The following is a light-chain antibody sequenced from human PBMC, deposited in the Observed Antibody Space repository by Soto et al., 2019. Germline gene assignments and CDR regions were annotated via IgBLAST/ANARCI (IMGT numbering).Light chain of an antibody. J-gene: IGLJ1*01. CDR3: CSYGKV. V-gene: IGLV2-14*01. CDR1: SSDVGGYNY. Sequence: QSALTQPASVSGSPGQSITFSCTGTSSDVGGYNYVSWYQQHPGKAPKPMIYEVNNRPSGVSNRFSGSKSGNTASLTISGLQAEDEADYYCCSYGKVFGNGTKLTVL. CDR2: EVN.